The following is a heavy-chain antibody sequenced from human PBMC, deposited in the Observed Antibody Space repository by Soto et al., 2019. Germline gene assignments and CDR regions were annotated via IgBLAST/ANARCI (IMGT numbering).Heavy chain of an antibody. J-gene: IGHJ4*02. V-gene: IGHV3-21*01. CDR1: GFTFSSYS. Sequence: EVQLVESGGGLVKPGGSLRLSCAASGFTFSSYSMNWVRQAPGKGLEWVSSISSSSSYIYYADSVKGRFTISRDNAKNSLYLQMNSLRAEDTAVYYCARADRYEGAVTPPNFDYWGQGTLVTVSS. CDR3: ARADRYEGAVTPPNFDY. D-gene: IGHD3-16*02. CDR2: ISSSSSYI.